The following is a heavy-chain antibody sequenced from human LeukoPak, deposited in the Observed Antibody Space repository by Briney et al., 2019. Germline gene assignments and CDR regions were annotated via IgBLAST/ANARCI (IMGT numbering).Heavy chain of an antibody. D-gene: IGHD4-23*01. CDR3: AREAYGGEGPFDI. CDR1: GFTFSSHG. V-gene: IGHV3-33*01. Sequence: GGSLRLSCAASGFTFSSHGMHWVRQAPGKGLGWVAVIWYDGSNKYYADSVKGRLTISRDNSKNTLYLQMNSLRAEDTAVYYCAREAYGGEGPFDIWGQGTMVTVSS. J-gene: IGHJ3*02. CDR2: IWYDGSNK.